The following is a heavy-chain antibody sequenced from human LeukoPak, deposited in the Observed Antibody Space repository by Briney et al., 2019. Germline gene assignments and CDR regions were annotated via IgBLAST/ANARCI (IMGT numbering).Heavy chain of an antibody. CDR2: ISRTGSYI. V-gene: IGHV3-21*01. Sequence: GGSLRLSCAASGFTLSSYNMNWVRQAPGRGLEWVSSISRTGSYIYYADSVKGRFTISRDNAQNSLYLQMNSLRVEDTAVYYCARVLETDCRGGSCYSGLDYWGQGTLVTVSS. D-gene: IGHD2-15*01. CDR3: ARVLETDCRGGSCYSGLDY. CDR1: GFTLSSYN. J-gene: IGHJ4*02.